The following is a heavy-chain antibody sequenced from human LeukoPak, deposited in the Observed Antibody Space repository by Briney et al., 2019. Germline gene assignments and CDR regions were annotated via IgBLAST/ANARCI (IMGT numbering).Heavy chain of an antibody. CDR2: ISSSSSYI. V-gene: IGHV3-21*01. CDR1: GFPFSTYT. CDR3: ARDGNWGAFDI. J-gene: IGHJ3*02. D-gene: IGHD7-27*01. Sequence: PGGSLKLSCATSGFPFSTYTMNWVRQAPGKGLEWVSSISSSSSYIYYADSIKGRFTVSRDNSKNTLYLQMNSLGAEDTAVYYCARDGNWGAFDIWGQGTMVTVSS.